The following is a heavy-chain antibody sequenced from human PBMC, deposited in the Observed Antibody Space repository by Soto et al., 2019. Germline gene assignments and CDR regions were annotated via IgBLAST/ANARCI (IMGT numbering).Heavy chain of an antibody. CDR3: ARGGRRDWYFDL. V-gene: IGHV3-30-3*01. CDR2: ISYDGSNK. J-gene: IGHJ2*01. Sequence: QVQLVESGGGVVQPGRSLRLSCAAPGFTFSSFARHGVRQAPGKGLEWVAVISYDGSNKYYADSVKGRFTISRDNSKNTLYLQMNSLRAEDTAVYYCARGGRRDWYFDLWGRGTLVTVSS. CDR1: GFTFSSFA. D-gene: IGHD3-10*01.